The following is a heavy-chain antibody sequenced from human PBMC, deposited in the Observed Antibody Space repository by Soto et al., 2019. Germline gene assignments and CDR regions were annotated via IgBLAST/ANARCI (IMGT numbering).Heavy chain of an antibody. J-gene: IGHJ5*02. D-gene: IGHD3-16*02. CDR3: ARSIMITFGRVIVPPFDP. CDR2: IIPIFGTA. V-gene: IGHV1-69*13. CDR1: GGTFSSYA. Sequence: ASVKVSCKASGGTFSSYAIGWVRQAPGQGLEWMGGIIPIFGTANYAQKFQGRVTITADESTSTAYMELSSLRSEDTAVYYCARSIMITFGRVIVPPFDPWGQGTLVTVSS.